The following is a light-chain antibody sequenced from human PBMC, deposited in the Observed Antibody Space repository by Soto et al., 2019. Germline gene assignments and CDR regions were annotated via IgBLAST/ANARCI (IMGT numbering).Light chain of an antibody. Sequence: IVMTQSPATLSVSPGERATLSCRASQSVSINLAWYQQKPGQAPRLLIYGASTRATGIPARFSGRGAGTEFSPTIASLQSEASALYFCPEYNTSPPQLSFGGGTRVEIK. J-gene: IGKJ4*01. V-gene: IGKV3-15*01. CDR1: QSVSIN. CDR2: GAS. CDR3: PEYNTSPPQLS.